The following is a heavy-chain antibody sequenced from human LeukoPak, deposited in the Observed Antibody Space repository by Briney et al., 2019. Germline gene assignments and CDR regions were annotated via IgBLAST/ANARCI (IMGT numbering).Heavy chain of an antibody. D-gene: IGHD2-2*01. J-gene: IGHJ5*02. CDR3: ARAYCRSTNCCYPS. V-gene: IGHV3-7*01. CDR1: GFTFSSYW. Sequence: PGGSLRLSCAASGFTFSSYWMTWVRQAPGKGLEWVANIKQDGSEKYYVDSVRGRFTISRDNAQNSLYLQMNILRPQDTAVYYCARAYCRSTNCCYPSWGQGTLVTVSS. CDR2: IKQDGSEK.